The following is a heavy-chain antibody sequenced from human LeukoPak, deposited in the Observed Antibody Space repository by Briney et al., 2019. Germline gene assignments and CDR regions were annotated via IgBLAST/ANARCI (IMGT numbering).Heavy chain of an antibody. CDR2: ISGNGGVI. CDR3: ARDHDILTGSDDY. V-gene: IGHV3-11*04. Sequence: GGSLRLSCAASGFTFSDNYMTWVRQAPGKGLEWLSYISGNGGVIQYADSVKGRFTISRDNAKNLLYLQMNSLRAEDTAVYYCARDHDILTGSDDYWGQGTLVTVSS. J-gene: IGHJ4*02. D-gene: IGHD3-9*01. CDR1: GFTFSDNY.